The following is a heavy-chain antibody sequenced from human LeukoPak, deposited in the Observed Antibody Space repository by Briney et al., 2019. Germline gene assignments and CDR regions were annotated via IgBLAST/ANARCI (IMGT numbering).Heavy chain of an antibody. CDR1: GGSISSSSYY. Sequence: SETLSLTCTVSGGSISSSSYYWGWIRQPPGKGLEWIGTIYYSGSTYYNPSLKSRVTISVDTSKNQFSLKLSSVTAADTAVYYCAKLRGSSGWNSAFDIWGQGTMVTVSS. J-gene: IGHJ3*02. CDR3: AKLRGSSGWNSAFDI. CDR2: IYYSGST. D-gene: IGHD6-19*01. V-gene: IGHV4-39*07.